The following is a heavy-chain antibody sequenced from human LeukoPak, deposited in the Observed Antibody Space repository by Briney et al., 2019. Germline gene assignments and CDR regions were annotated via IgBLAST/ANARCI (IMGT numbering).Heavy chain of an antibody. V-gene: IGHV4-4*07. CDR2: IYTSGST. CDR1: GGSISSYY. CDR3: ARVVYYYDSSGYLHYYFDY. J-gene: IGHJ4*02. D-gene: IGHD3-22*01. Sequence: SETLSLTCTVSGGSISSYYWSWIRQPAGKGLEWIGRIYTSGSTDYNPSLKSRVTMSVDTSKNQFSPKLSSVTAADTAVYYCARVVYYYDSSGYLHYYFDYWGQGTLVTVSS.